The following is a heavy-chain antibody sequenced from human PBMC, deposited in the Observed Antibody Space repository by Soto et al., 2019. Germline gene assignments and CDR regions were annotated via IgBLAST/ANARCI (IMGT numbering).Heavy chain of an antibody. V-gene: IGHV3-23*01. Sequence: EVQLLESGGGLVQPGGSLRLSCAASGFTFSSYAMSWVRQAPGKGLEWVSAISGSGGSTYYADSVKGRFTISRDNSKNTLYLQMNSLRVEDTAVYYCAKDPGDGYNYFDYWGQGTLVTVSS. D-gene: IGHD5-12*01. CDR2: ISGSGGST. J-gene: IGHJ4*02. CDR1: GFTFSSYA. CDR3: AKDPGDGYNYFDY.